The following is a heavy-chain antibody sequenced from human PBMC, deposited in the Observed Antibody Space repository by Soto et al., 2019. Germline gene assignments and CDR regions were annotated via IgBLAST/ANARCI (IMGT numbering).Heavy chain of an antibody. CDR2: IIPILGIA. J-gene: IGHJ6*03. Sequence: QVQLVQSGAGVKKPGSSVKVSCKASGGTFSSYTISWVRPAPGQGLEWMGRIIPILGIANYAQKFQRRVTITADKSTSTAYMELSSLRSEYTAVYYCARGSTYYYGSGSYYYYYYYMAVWGKGTTVTVSS. CDR1: GGTFSSYT. V-gene: IGHV1-69*02. CDR3: ARGSTYYYGSGSYYYYYYYMAV. D-gene: IGHD3-10*01.